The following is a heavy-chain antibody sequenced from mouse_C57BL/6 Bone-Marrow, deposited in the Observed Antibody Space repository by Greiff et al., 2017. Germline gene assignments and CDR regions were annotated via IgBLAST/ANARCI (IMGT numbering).Heavy chain of an antibody. CDR3: ARLRNYGLFDY. J-gene: IGHJ2*01. Sequence: EVQRVESGGDLVKPGGSLKLSCAASGFTFSSYGMSWVRPTPDKRLEWVATISSGGSYTYYPDSVKGRFTISRDNAKNTLYLQMSSLKSEDTSMYYCARLRNYGLFDYWGQGTTLTVSS. CDR1: GFTFSSYG. CDR2: ISSGGSYT. V-gene: IGHV5-6*01. D-gene: IGHD1-2*01.